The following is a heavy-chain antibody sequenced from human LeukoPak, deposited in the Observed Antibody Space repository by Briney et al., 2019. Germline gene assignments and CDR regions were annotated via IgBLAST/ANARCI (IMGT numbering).Heavy chain of an antibody. CDR3: AKSPYDFWSGYSALDY. D-gene: IGHD3-3*01. CDR1: GFTFSSYS. CDR2: ISSSSSTI. V-gene: IGHV3-48*04. Sequence: GSLRLSCAASGFTFSSYSMNWVRQAPGKGLEWVSYISSSSSTIYYADSVKGRFTISRDNAKNSLYLQMNSLRAEDMALYYCAKSPYDFWSGYSALDYWGQGTLVTVSS. J-gene: IGHJ4*02.